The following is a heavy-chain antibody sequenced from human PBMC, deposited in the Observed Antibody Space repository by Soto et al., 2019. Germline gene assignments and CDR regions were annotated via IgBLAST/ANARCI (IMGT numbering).Heavy chain of an antibody. V-gene: IGHV3-33*01. CDR2: IWYDGSNK. CDR1: GFTFSSYG. D-gene: IGHD3-22*01. CDR3: ARDRYYDSSGDYYAWNAAFDI. Sequence: GVSLRVSCAASGFTFSSYGMHCVRQAPGKGLEWVAVIWYDGSNKYYAGSVKGRFTISRDDSKHTLYLQKNSLRAEDTAVYFCARDRYYDSSGDYYAWNAAFDIWRQGTMVTVPS. J-gene: IGHJ3*02.